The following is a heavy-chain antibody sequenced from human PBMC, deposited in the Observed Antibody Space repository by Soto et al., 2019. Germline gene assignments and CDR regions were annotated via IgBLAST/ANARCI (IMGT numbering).Heavy chain of an antibody. V-gene: IGHV1-69*01. CDR1: GGTFSNYA. CDR3: ASEVYCGGDCYSGYPY. CDR2: IIPIFGTT. J-gene: IGHJ4*02. D-gene: IGHD2-21*02. Sequence: QVQLVQSGAEVKKPGSSVKVSCKASGGTFSNYAISWVRQAPGQGLEWMGGIIPIFGTTNYAQKFQGRVMITADEATSTAYMELSSLRSEDTAVYYCASEVYCGGDCYSGYPYWGQGTLVTVSS.